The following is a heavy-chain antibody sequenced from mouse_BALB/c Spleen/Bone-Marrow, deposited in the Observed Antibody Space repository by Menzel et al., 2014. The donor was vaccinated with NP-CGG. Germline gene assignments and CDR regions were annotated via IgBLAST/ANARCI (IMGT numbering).Heavy chain of an antibody. D-gene: IGHD2-1*01. CDR1: GFTFTDYY. J-gene: IGHJ1*01. CDR3: ARDINYGNHWYFDV. CDR2: IRNKANGYTT. V-gene: IGHV7-3*02. Sequence: EVKVVESGGGLVQPGGSLRLSCATSGFTFTDYYMSWVRQPPGKALEWLGFIRNKANGYTTEYSASVKGRFTISRDNSQSILYLQMNTLRAEDSATYYWARDINYGNHWYFDVWGAGTTVTVSS.